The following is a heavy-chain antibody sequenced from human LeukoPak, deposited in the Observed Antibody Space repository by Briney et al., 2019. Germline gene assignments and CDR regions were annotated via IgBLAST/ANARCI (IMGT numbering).Heavy chain of an antibody. V-gene: IGHV4-4*09. CDR1: GGSISGYY. Sequence: SETLSLTCTASGGSISGYYWSWIRQPPGKGLEWIGYIYTSGSTNYNPSLKSRVTISVDTSKNQFSLKLSSLTAADTAVYYCARHGIRDRFLYYFDYWGQGTLVTVSS. CDR2: IYTSGST. J-gene: IGHJ4*02. CDR3: ARHGIRDRFLYYFDY. D-gene: IGHD2-21*01.